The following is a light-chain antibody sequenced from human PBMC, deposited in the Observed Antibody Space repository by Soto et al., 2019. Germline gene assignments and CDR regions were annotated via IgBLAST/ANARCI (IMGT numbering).Light chain of an antibody. Sequence: QSVLTQPASVSGSPGQSITISCTGTSSDVGGYNYVSWYQQHPGKAPKLMIYDVSNRPSGVSNRFSGSKSVNTASLTISGLQTEDESDYYWSSYTGSSTYVFGTGTKLTVL. V-gene: IGLV2-14*03. CDR3: SSYTGSSTYV. CDR2: DVS. CDR1: SSDVGGYNY. J-gene: IGLJ1*01.